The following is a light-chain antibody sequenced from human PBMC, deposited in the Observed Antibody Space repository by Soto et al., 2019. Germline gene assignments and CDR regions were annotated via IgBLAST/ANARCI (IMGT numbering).Light chain of an antibody. J-gene: IGLJ1*01. CDR3: FSFTTDWTHV. CDR2: EVS. V-gene: IGLV2-14*01. Sequence: QSVLTQPASVSGSPGQSITISCTGTSSDVGAYNYVSWFQQHPGKAPTLIISEVSNRPSGVSNRFSGSQSGNAASLTISGLQAEDEADYFCFSFTTDWTHVFGTGTRSPS. CDR1: SSDVGAYNY.